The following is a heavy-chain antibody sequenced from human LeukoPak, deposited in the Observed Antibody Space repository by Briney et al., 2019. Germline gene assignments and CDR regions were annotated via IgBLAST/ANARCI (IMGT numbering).Heavy chain of an antibody. Sequence: PGGSLRLSCTASGFTFSGSAMHWVRQASGKGLEWVGRIRSKANSYATAYAASVKGRFTISRDDSKNTAYLQMNNLRAEDTAVYYCARDPYSGHYGNDYYYYMDVWGKGTTVTISS. J-gene: IGHJ6*03. CDR1: GFTFSGSA. D-gene: IGHD5-12*01. V-gene: IGHV3-73*01. CDR3: ARDPYSGHYGNDYYYYMDV. CDR2: IRSKANSYAT.